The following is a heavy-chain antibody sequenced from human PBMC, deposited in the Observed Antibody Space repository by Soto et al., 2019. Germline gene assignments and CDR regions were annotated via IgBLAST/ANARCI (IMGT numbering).Heavy chain of an antibody. CDR2: ITGSGDGT. D-gene: IGHD2-8*01. V-gene: IGHV3-23*01. J-gene: IGHJ4*01. Sequence: GGSLRLSCAASGFTFGSYAMSWVRQAPGKGLEWVSGITGSGDGTYYADSVKGRFTISRDNSKNTLYLQMNSLRAEDTAVYFCAQYRMVYAIDYFDNWGHGTLATVSS. CDR1: GFTFGSYA. CDR3: AQYRMVYAIDYFDN.